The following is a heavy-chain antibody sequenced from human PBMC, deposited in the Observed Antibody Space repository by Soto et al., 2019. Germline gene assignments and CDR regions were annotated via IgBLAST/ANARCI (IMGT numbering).Heavy chain of an antibody. Sequence: QAQLVKSGGGVVQPGGSLRLSCAASGFSLTSYGMHWVRQAPGKGLEWVAVLGSNGVAQFYADSVRGRFTVSRDTSRSSVFLQMNSLTAEDAAVYYCGREFKFDNWFLDVWGRGTLVSVSS. V-gene: IGHV3-30*03. CDR3: GREFKFDNWFLDV. D-gene: IGHD3-9*01. CDR2: LGSNGVAQ. J-gene: IGHJ2*01. CDR1: GFSLTSYG.